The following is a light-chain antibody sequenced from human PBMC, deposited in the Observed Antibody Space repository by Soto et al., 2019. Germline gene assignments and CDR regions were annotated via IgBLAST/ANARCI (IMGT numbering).Light chain of an antibody. CDR3: QTYDSSLSGLYG. V-gene: IGLV1-40*01. Sequence: QSVLAQPPSISGAPGQRVTISCTGSSSNIGAGSDVHWYHQLPGTAPKLLIYGNTNRPSGVPDRFSGSKSGTSASLAIAGLQTEDEGDYYCQTYDSSLSGLYGVGTGTKVTGL. J-gene: IGLJ1*01. CDR2: GNT. CDR1: SSNIGAGSD.